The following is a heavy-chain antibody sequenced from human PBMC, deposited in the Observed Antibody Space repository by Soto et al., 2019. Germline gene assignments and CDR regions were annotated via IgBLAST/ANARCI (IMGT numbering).Heavy chain of an antibody. CDR1: GFTFSSYD. CDR3: ATKIEAATSDY. J-gene: IGHJ4*02. CDR2: ISYDGSNK. D-gene: IGHD2-15*01. Sequence: HVQLVESGGAVVQPGRSLRLSCAASGFTFSSYDMHWVRQAPGKGLEWVAVISYDGSNKYYADSVKGRFTISRDNSKNTLYLQMNSLRTEDTAVYYCATKIEAATSDYWGQGTLVTVSS. V-gene: IGHV3-30*03.